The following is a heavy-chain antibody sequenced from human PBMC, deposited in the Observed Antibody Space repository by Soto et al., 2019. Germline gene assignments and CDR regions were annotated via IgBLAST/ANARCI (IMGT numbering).Heavy chain of an antibody. D-gene: IGHD3-3*01. CDR3: ASEGYDVWSGYSYYYGMGV. Sequence: ASVKVSCKASGYTFTSYYLHWVRQAPGQGLEWMGIINPSGGSTSYAQKFQGRVTMTRETSTSTVYMELSSLRSEDTAVYYCASEGYDVWSGYSYYYGMGVWGQGTTVTVSS. J-gene: IGHJ6*02. CDR1: GYTFTSYY. CDR2: INPSGGST. V-gene: IGHV1-46*01.